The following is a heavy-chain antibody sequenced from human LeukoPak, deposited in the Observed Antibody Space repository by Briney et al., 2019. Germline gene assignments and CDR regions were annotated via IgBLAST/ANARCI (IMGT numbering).Heavy chain of an antibody. CDR1: GSSFTSYW. CDR2: IYPVDSDT. Sequence: GESLQISCQGSGSSFTSYWIGWARQMPGKGLEWIGIIYPVDSDTCYSPSFQGQVTISADKSISHSYLQWSSLQASDTAMYYWARHLPFLEPYYYYFMDVWGKGTTVSVSS. V-gene: IGHV5-51*01. CDR3: ARHLPFLEPYYYYFMDV. D-gene: IGHD3-3*02. J-gene: IGHJ6*03.